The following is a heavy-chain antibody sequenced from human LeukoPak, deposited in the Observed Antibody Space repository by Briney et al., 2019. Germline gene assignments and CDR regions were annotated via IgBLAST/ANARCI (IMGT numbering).Heavy chain of an antibody. D-gene: IGHD3-16*01. CDR3: SREQHGGRYFDY. CDR2: IGLSSTTT. J-gene: IGHJ4*02. CDR1: GFTFTSYN. Sequence: GGSLRLSCAASGFTFTSYNINWVRQAPGKGLEWVSCIGLSSTTTYYADSVTGRFTISRDNAKNTPYLQMNSLRAEDTAVYYCSREQHGGRYFDYWGQGTLVTVSS. V-gene: IGHV3-48*04.